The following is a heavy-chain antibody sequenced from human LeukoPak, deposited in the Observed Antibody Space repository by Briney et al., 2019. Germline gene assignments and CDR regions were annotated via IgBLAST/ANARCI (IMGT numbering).Heavy chain of an antibody. Sequence: PSETLPLTCTVSGGSISSYYWGWIRQPPGKGLEWIGSIYYSGSTYYNPSLKSRVTISVDTSKNQFSLKLSSVTAADTAVYYCARLRSGSGWYAYWGQGTLVTVSS. CDR2: IYYSGST. CDR1: GGSISSYY. V-gene: IGHV4-39*01. J-gene: IGHJ4*02. D-gene: IGHD6-19*01. CDR3: ARLRSGSGWYAY.